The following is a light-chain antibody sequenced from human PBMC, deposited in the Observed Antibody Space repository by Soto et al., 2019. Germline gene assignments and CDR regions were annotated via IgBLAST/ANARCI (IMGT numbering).Light chain of an antibody. CDR3: QSYDSTNQV. J-gene: IGLJ3*02. V-gene: IGLV6-57*02. CDR2: EDN. CDR1: SGSIASNY. Sequence: NFMLTQPHSVSDSPGKTVTISCTGSSGSIASNYVQWYQQRPGSAPTTVISEDNQRPSGVPDRFSGSIDSSSNSASLTISGLKTEDEADYYCQSYDSTNQVFGGGTQLTVL.